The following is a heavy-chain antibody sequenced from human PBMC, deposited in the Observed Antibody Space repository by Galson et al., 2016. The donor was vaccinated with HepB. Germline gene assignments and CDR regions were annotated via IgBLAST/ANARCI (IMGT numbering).Heavy chain of an antibody. CDR2: ISSSSTYI. V-gene: IGHV3-21*01. CDR1: GFTFRSYA. J-gene: IGHJ4*02. D-gene: IGHD2-15*01. CDR3: ARADSVFDY. Sequence: SLRLSCAASGFTFRSYAMNWVRQAPGKGLEWVSSISSSSTYIYYADSVKGRFTISRDNAKNSLYLQMNSRRAEDTAVYYCARADSVFDYWGQGTLVTVSS.